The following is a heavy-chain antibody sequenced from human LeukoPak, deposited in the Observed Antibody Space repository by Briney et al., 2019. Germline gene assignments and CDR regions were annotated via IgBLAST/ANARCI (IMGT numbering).Heavy chain of an antibody. D-gene: IGHD2-21*01. J-gene: IGHJ4*02. CDR2: IKYDGSST. CDR1: GFIFSDSW. Sequence: GGCLRLSCAASGFIFSDSWMHWVRQGPGKGLEWVSRIKYDGSSTSYADSVKGRFTISRDNAKNTVYVNMHSLRDEDTAVHYCARGGRFAYFLDYWGQGNLVTVSS. CDR3: ARGGRFAYFLDY. V-gene: IGHV3-74*01.